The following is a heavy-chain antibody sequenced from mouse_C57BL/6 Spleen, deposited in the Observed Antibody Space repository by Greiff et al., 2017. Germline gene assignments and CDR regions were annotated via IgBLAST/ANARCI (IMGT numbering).Heavy chain of an antibody. CDR2: ISGGGGNT. J-gene: IGHJ2*01. D-gene: IGHD2-4*01. CDR1: GFTFSSYT. V-gene: IGHV5-9*01. CDR3: ARRAYDYLYFDD. Sequence: EVKLVESGGGLVKPGGSLKLSCAASGFTFSSYTMSWVRQTPEKRLEWVATISGGGGNTYYPDSVKGRFTISRDNAKNTLYLQMSSLRSEDTALYYCARRAYDYLYFDDWGQGTTLTVSS.